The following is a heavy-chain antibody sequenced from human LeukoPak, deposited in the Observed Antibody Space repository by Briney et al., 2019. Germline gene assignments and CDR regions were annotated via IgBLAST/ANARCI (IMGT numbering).Heavy chain of an antibody. CDR2: IYYTGT. CDR1: GGSVTDYY. CDR3: ASVVVTPLSFDY. Sequence: SETLSLTCTVSGGSVTDYYWSWIRQSPGKGLEWIGYIYYTGTSYNPSLKSRVTISADTSKNQFSLKLSSVTAADTAVYYCASVVVTPLSFDYWGQGTLVTVSS. V-gene: IGHV4-59*08. J-gene: IGHJ4*02. D-gene: IGHD2-21*02.